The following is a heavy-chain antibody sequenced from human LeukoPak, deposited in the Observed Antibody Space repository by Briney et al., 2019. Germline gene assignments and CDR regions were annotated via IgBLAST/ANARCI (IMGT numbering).Heavy chain of an antibody. D-gene: IGHD3-10*01. CDR1: GYTFTSYG. CDR3: ARDLDAYYYGPGGIDY. CDR2: ISAYNGNT. V-gene: IGHV1-18*01. Sequence: ASVKVSCKASGYTFTSYGISWVRQAPGQGLEWMGWISAYNGNTNYAQKLQGRVTMTTDTSTSTAYMELRSLRSDDTAVYYCARDLDAYYYGPGGIDYWGQGTLVTVSS. J-gene: IGHJ4*02.